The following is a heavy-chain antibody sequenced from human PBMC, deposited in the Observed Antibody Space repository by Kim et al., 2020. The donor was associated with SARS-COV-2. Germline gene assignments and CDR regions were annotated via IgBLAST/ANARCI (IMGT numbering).Heavy chain of an antibody. CDR2: ISYDGSNK. D-gene: IGHD6-13*01. J-gene: IGHJ4*01. Sequence: GRSLRLSCAASGFTFSSYGMHWVRQAPGKGLEWVAVISYDGSNKYYADSVKGRFTISRDNSKNTLYLQMNSLRAEDTAVYYCAKQAGYSSSWGTFDYWG. CDR1: GFTFSSYG. CDR3: AKQAGYSSSWGTFDY. V-gene: IGHV3-30*18.